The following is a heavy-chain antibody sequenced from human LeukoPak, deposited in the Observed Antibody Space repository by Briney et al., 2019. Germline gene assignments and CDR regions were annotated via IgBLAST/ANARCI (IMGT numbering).Heavy chain of an antibody. CDR2: IYTSGST. CDR1: GGSISSGSYY. V-gene: IGHV4-61*02. Sequence: PSQTLSLTCTVSGGSISSGSYYWSWIRQPAGKGLEWIGRIYTSGSTNYNPYLKSRVTISVDTSKNQFSLKLSSVTAADTAVYYCARAVVMSRAFDIWGQGTMVTVSS. J-gene: IGHJ3*02. CDR3: ARAVVMSRAFDI. D-gene: IGHD3-22*01.